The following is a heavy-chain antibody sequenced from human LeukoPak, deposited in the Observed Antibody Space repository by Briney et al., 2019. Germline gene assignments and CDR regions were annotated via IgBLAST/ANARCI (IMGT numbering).Heavy chain of an antibody. D-gene: IGHD3-10*01. V-gene: IGHV1-69*05. CDR3: ARGPNITSYYGSGSYYKPTYNWFDP. CDR1: GGTFSSYA. Sequence: ASVKVSCKASGGTFSSYAISWVRQAPGQGLEWMGRIIPIFGTANYAQKFRGSVTITTDESTSTAYMELSSLRSEDTAVYYCARGPNITSYYGSGSYYKPTYNWFDPWGQGTLVTVSS. CDR2: IIPIFGTA. J-gene: IGHJ5*02.